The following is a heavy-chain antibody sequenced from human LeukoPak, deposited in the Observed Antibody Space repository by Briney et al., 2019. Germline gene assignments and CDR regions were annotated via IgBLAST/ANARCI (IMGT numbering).Heavy chain of an antibody. Sequence: GGSLRLSCAASGFTFDDYAMHWVRQAPGKGLEWVSGISWNSGSIGYADSVKGRFTISRDNAKNSLYLQMNSLRAEDMALYYCAKGSYYDFWSGYYFDYWGQGTLVTVSS. D-gene: IGHD3-3*01. CDR1: GFTFDDYA. CDR3: AKGSYYDFWSGYYFDY. CDR2: ISWNSGSI. V-gene: IGHV3-9*03. J-gene: IGHJ4*02.